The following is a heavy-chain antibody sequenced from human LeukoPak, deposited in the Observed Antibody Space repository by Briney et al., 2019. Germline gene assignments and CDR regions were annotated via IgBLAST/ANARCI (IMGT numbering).Heavy chain of an antibody. CDR3: ARDFVDGSGSYYTRGYFQH. V-gene: IGHV4-4*02. J-gene: IGHJ1*01. CDR1: GGSISSSNW. CDR2: IFHSGNT. D-gene: IGHD3-10*01. Sequence: PSGTLSLTCAVSGGSISSSNWWNWVRQPPGKGPEWIGEIFHSGNTNYNPSLKSRVTISVDKSKNQFSLKLSSVTAADTAVYYCARDFVDGSGSYYTRGYFQHWGQGTLVTVSS.